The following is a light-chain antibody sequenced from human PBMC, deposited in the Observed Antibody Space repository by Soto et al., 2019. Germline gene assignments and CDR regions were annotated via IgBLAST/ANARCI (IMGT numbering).Light chain of an antibody. CDR3: QQFNTYPRT. CDR1: QNIRND. V-gene: IGKV1-6*01. CDR2: SAS. J-gene: IGKJ3*01. Sequence: AIQMTQSPSSLSASVGDRVTITCRASQNIRNDLGWYQQKPGKAPKLLIYSASTLQSGVPSRFSGSGSGTDFTLTISSLQPEDFATYYCQQFNTYPRTFGPGTKVDIK.